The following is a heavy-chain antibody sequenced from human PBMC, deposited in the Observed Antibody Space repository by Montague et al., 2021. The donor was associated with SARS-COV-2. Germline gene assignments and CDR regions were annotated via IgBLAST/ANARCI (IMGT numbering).Heavy chain of an antibody. J-gene: IGHJ6*02. CDR3: ARRTYDILTGYDYGMDV. D-gene: IGHD3-9*01. CDR2: IDWDDDK. Sequence: PALVKPTQTLTLTCTSSGFSLSISGMCVSWIRQPPGKALEWLARIDWDDDKYYSTSLKTRLTISKDTSKNQVVLTMTNMDPVDTATYYCARRTYDILTGYDYGMDVWGQGTTVTVSS. V-gene: IGHV2-70*11. CDR1: GFSLSISGMC.